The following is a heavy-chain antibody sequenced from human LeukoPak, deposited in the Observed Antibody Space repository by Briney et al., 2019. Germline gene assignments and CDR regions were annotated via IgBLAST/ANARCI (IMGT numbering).Heavy chain of an antibody. J-gene: IGHJ4*02. D-gene: IGHD4-17*01. CDR3: ARVYGEIDY. Sequence: GASVKVSCKASGYIFTNYDINWVRQATGQGLEWMGWMNPKSGNTGYAQKFQARVTMTRDTSITTAYMELSSLRSEDTAVYHCARVYGEIDYWGQGTLVTVSS. V-gene: IGHV1-8*01. CDR1: GYIFTNYD. CDR2: MNPKSGNT.